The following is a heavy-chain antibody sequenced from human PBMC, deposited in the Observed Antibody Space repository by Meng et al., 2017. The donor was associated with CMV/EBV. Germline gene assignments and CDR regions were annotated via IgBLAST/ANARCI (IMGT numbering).Heavy chain of an antibody. D-gene: IGHD2-15*01. CDR2: ISAFNGNT. CDR1: FTSYG. V-gene: IGHV1-18*01. J-gene: IGHJ4*02. Sequence: FTSYGISWVRQAPGQGLEWMGWISAFNGNTNYAQKLQGRVTMTTDTSTSTAYMELRSLRSDDTAVYYCARKDLDCSGGSCYGGPFDYWGQGTLVTVSS. CDR3: ARKDLDCSGGSCYGGPFDY.